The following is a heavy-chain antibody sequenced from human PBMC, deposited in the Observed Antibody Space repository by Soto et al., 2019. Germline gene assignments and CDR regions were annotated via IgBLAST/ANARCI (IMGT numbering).Heavy chain of an antibody. J-gene: IGHJ4*02. CDR2: MNPNSGNT. V-gene: IGHV1-8*01. CDR3: ARGPYDYVWGSYRYRDY. CDR1: GYTFTSYD. Sequence: ASVKVSCKASGYTFTSYDISWVRQATGQGLEWMGWMNPNSGNTGYAQKFQGRVTMTRNTSISTAYMELSSLRSEDTAVYYCARGPYDYVWGSYRYRDYWGQGTLVTVSS. D-gene: IGHD3-16*02.